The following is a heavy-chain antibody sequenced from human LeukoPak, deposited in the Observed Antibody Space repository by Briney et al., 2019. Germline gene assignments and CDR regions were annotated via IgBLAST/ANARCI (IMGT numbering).Heavy chain of an antibody. Sequence: ASVKVSCKTSGYIFIDYEISWVRQAPGQGLEWMGWMNPKSGDTGYEQKFQGRITITRDSYISTVYMELSSLRSEDTALYYCARGRYMDVWGKGTTVTVSS. CDR1: GYIFIDYE. V-gene: IGHV1-8*02. CDR2: MNPKSGDT. J-gene: IGHJ6*03. CDR3: ARGRYMDV.